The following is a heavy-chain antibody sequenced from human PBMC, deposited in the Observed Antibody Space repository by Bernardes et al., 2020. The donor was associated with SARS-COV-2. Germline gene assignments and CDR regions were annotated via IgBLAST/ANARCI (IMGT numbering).Heavy chain of an antibody. J-gene: IGHJ6*02. CDR1: GFTFGDYA. D-gene: IGHD3-10*01. CDR3: TRLRITMVRGVIIDYYYYGMDV. V-gene: IGHV3-49*03. Sequence: GGSLRLSCTASGFTFGDYAMSWFRQAPGKGLEWVGFIRSKAYGGTTEYAASVKGRFTISRDDSKSIAYLQMNSLKTEDTAVYYCTRLRITMVRGVIIDYYYYGMDVWGQGTTVTVSS. CDR2: IRSKAYGGTT.